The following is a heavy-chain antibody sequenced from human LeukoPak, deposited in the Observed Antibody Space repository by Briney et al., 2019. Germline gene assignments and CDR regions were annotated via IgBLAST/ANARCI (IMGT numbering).Heavy chain of an antibody. J-gene: IGHJ4*02. CDR2: INPSGGST. Sequence: VSVKVSCKASGYTFTSYYMHWVRQAPGQGLEWMGIINPSGGSTSYAQKFQGRVTMTRDMSTSTVYMELSSLRSEDTAVYYCARCAAMVGDSVDYWGQGTLVTVSS. CDR1: GYTFTSYY. V-gene: IGHV1-46*01. D-gene: IGHD5-18*01. CDR3: ARCAAMVGDSVDY.